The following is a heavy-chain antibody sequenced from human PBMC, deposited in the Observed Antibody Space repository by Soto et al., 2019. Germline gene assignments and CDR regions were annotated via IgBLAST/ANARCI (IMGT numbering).Heavy chain of an antibody. J-gene: IGHJ4*02. CDR2: INQSGAT. V-gene: IGHV4-34*01. CDR1: NGSFSKYY. D-gene: IGHD3-10*01. CDR3: ARGYYYASGRSFPY. Sequence: QLQQWGAGLLKPSETLSLTCAVYNGSFSKYYWNWIRQSPGKGLEWIGEINQSGATNYNPSLKSRVTVSVDTSKNQFSLKLQSRTAADTAVYYCARGYYYASGRSFPYWGQGTLVTVSS.